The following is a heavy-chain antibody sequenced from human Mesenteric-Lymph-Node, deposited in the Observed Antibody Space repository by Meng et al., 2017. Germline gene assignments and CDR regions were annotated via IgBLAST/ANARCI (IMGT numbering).Heavy chain of an antibody. D-gene: IGHD5-18*01. CDR2: ISASSNYI. CDR3: ASRRIYNIYGYRELEFDY. CDR1: GFTFRSYS. J-gene: IGHJ4*02. Sequence: GESLKISCAASGFTFRSYSMNWVRQAPGKGLEWVSSISASSNYINYADSVKCRFTISRHNAKNSLFLQMNSRRAEDTGVYYCASRRIYNIYGYRELEFDYWGQGTLVTVSS. V-gene: IGHV3-21*01.